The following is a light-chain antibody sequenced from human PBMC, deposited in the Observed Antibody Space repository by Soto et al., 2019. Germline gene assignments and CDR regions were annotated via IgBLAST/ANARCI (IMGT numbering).Light chain of an antibody. CDR3: SSYTSSRTLV. J-gene: IGLJ1*01. Sequence: LTQPASVSGSPGQSITISCTGTSSDVGAYNYVAWYQHHPGKVPKLMIYDVTNRPSGVSGRFSGSKSGNTASLTISGLQAEDEADYYCSSYTSSRTLVFGSGTKVTVL. CDR1: SSDVGAYNY. V-gene: IGLV2-14*03. CDR2: DVT.